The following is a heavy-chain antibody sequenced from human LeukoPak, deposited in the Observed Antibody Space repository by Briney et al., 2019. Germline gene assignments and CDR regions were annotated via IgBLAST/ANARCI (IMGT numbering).Heavy chain of an antibody. CDR1: GDSIISYY. D-gene: IGHD5-18*01. J-gene: IGHJ4*02. CDR3: ARGLWTQPGLVPFNY. V-gene: IGHV4-59*01. Sequence: SETLSLXCSVSGDSIISYYWNWHRRSPGKGLEWIGNIHHFGRTEYNSSLRSRVTMFLDSSKNQFSLKLTSVTPTDTAVYYCARGLWTQPGLVPFNYWGQGILVTVSS. CDR2: IHHFGRT.